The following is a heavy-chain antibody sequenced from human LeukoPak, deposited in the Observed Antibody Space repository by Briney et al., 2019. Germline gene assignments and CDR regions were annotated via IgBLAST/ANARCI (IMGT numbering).Heavy chain of an antibody. CDR3: ARHRNGSGLGPSMDV. CDR2: IYHSGRT. Sequence: SETLSLTCTVSGYSISSGYYWGWIRQPPGKGLEWIGSIYHSGRTFYNPSLKSRVTISVDTSKNQFSLKLTSVTAADTAVYYCARHRNGSGLGPSMDVWGKGTTVTISS. V-gene: IGHV4-38-2*02. J-gene: IGHJ6*03. CDR1: GYSISSGYY. D-gene: IGHD3-10*01.